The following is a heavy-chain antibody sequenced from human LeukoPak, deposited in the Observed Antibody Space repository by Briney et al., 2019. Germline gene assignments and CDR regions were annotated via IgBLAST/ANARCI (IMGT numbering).Heavy chain of an antibody. J-gene: IGHJ1*01. Sequence: GGSLRLSCAASEFTFSDYSMNWVRQAPGKGLEWVASISSSSRYIYYADSVKGRFTISRDNAKNSLYLQMNSLRAEDTAVYYCARDNWLRDGGYFQHWGQGTLVTVSS. V-gene: IGHV3-21*01. CDR2: ISSSSRYI. D-gene: IGHD5-24*01. CDR3: ARDNWLRDGGYFQH. CDR1: EFTFSDYS.